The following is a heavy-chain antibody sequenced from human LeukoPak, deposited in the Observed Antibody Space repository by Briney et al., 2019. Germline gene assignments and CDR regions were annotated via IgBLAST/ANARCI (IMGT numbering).Heavy chain of an antibody. CDR3: ARSINYYGTSGYLY. Sequence: SETLSLTCTVSGGSISSYYWSWIRQPPGKGLEWIGYIYYTGSTNYNPSLKSRVTISIDTSKNQFSLKLSSVTAADTAVYYCARSINYYGTSGYLYWGQGTLVTDSS. J-gene: IGHJ4*02. D-gene: IGHD3-22*01. CDR1: GGSISSYY. CDR2: IYYTGST. V-gene: IGHV4-59*08.